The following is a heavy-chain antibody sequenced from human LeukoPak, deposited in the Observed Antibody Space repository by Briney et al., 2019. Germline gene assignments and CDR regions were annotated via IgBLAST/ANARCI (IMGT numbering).Heavy chain of an antibody. CDR2: IYDTDST. J-gene: IGHJ4*02. CDR3: ARSRAFDY. V-gene: IGHV3-53*01. CDR1: GFTVRNDY. Sequence: GGSLRLSCVASGFTVRNDYMNWVRQAPGKRPEWVAIIYDTDSTYYTDSVKGRFTISRDNSKNTVDLQMNSLRVGDTAVYYCARSRAFDYWGRGTLVTVSS.